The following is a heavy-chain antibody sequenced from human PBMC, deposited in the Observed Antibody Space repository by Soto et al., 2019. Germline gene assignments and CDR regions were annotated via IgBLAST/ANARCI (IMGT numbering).Heavy chain of an antibody. CDR1: GFTFSRYW. V-gene: IGHV3-30*18. CDR2: ISYDGSNK. Sequence: SGGSLKLSFAAPGFTFSRYWLPWGRQGPGKGVEGVVVISYDGSNKYYADSVKGRFTISRDNSKNTLYLQMSSLRAEDTAVYHCAKGGPDGYGSGSYPYYYYGMDVWGQGTTVTVSS. D-gene: IGHD3-10*01. J-gene: IGHJ6*02. CDR3: AKGGPDGYGSGSYPYYYYGMDV.